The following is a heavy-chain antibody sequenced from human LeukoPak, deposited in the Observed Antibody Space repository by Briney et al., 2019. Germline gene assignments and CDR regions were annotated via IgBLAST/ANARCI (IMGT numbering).Heavy chain of an antibody. CDR3: ARGTGARGAFDI. CDR1: GFTFSSYS. D-gene: IGHD1-26*01. Sequence: PGGSLRLSCAASGFTFSSYSMNWVRQAPGKGLEWVSSISSSSSYIYYADSVKGRFTISRDNAKNSLYLQMNSLRAEDTAVYYCARGTGARGAFDIWGQGTMVTVSS. CDR2: ISSSSSYI. J-gene: IGHJ3*02. V-gene: IGHV3-21*01.